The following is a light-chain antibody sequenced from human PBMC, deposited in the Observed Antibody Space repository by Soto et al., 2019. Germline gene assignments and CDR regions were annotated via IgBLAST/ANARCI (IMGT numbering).Light chain of an antibody. CDR3: QQYGDSPIT. V-gene: IGKV3-20*01. J-gene: IGKJ5*01. Sequence: EIVLTPSPGTLSLSPGERATLSCRASQSVSSDFLAWYQRKPGQAPRLLIYGASTRATGTPDRFSGSGSGTDFTLTISRLEPEDFAVYDCQQYGDSPITFGQGTRLEIK. CDR2: GAS. CDR1: QSVSSDF.